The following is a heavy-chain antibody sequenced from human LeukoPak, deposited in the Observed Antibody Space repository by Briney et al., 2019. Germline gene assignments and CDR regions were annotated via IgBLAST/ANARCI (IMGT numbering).Heavy chain of an antibody. D-gene: IGHD3-10*01. Sequence: GGSLRLSCAASGFTFSSYWMSWVRQAPGKGLEWVANIKQDGSEKYYVDSVKGRFTISRDNAKNSLYLQMNSLRAEDTAVYYCARDRWFGEFPLLFDYWGQGTLVTVSS. CDR1: GFTFSSYW. J-gene: IGHJ4*02. V-gene: IGHV3-7*01. CDR2: IKQDGSEK. CDR3: ARDRWFGEFPLLFDY.